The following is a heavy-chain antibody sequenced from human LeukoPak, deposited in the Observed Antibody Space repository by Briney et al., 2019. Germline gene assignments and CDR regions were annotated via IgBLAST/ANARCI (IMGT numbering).Heavy chain of an antibody. CDR3: ARDRIAGAALWCGELFT. D-gene: IGHD3-10*01. CDR1: GFLFSTYA. Sequence: GGSLRLSCAASGFLFSTYAMHWLRHAPGKGLEYVSAISSSGGSTYFANSVKGRFTISRDNSKNPLYLQMGSLRAEDMAVYYCARDRIAGAALWCGELFTWGQGTLVTVSS. CDR2: ISSSGGST. V-gene: IGHV3-64*01. J-gene: IGHJ4*02.